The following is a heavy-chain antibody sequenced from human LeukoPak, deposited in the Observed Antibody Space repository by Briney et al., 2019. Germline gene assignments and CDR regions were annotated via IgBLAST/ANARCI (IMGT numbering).Heavy chain of an antibody. V-gene: IGHV1-24*01. CDR3: ATYTDAY. J-gene: IGHJ4*02. CDR1: GYTLTALS. D-gene: IGHD3-16*01. Sequence: ASVKVSCKVSGYTLTALSMHWVRQAPGKGLEWMGGFDPEYGKTIYAQKFQGRVTMTEGTSTDTAYMELSSLRSEDTAVYYCATYTDAYWGQGTLVTVSS. CDR2: FDPEYGKT.